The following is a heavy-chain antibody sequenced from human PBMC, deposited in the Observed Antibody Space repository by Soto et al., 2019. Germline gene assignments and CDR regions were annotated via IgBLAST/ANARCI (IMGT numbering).Heavy chain of an antibody. CDR1: GFTFSSYS. V-gene: IGHV3-21*01. Sequence: PGGSLRLSCAASGFTFSSYSINWVRQAPGKGLEWVSSISSSSSYIYYADSVKGRFTISRDNAKNSLYLQMNSLRAEDTAVYYCAADYDYIWGSYPKPLDYWGQGTLVTVSS. CDR2: ISSSSSYI. J-gene: IGHJ4*02. CDR3: AADYDYIWGSYPKPLDY. D-gene: IGHD3-16*02.